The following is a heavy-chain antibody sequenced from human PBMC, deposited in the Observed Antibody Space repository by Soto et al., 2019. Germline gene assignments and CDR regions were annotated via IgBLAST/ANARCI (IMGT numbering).Heavy chain of an antibody. D-gene: IGHD6-19*01. CDR2: LYWDDDK. V-gene: IGHV2-5*02. J-gene: IGHJ4*02. CDR1: GFSLNTNAEG. Sequence: QITLKESGPTLVKPTQTLTLTCTFSGFSLNTNAEGEGWIRQPPGKALEWLALLYWDDDKRYSPSLKSRLTITTDTSKNQVVLTMTNMDPVDTATYYCAHRRVRDSSGENFDSWGQGTLVTVSS. CDR3: AHRRVRDSSGENFDS.